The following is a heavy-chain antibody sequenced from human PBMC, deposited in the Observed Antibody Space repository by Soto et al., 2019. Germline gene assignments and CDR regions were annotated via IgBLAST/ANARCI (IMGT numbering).Heavy chain of an antibody. Sequence: QVQLVQSGAEVKKPGSSVKVSCKASGGTFSSYAIIWVRQAPGQGLEWMGGIIPIFGTANYAQKFQGRVTITADESTSTAYMELSSLRSEDTAVYYCAREPTCSGGSCYSIGYYYYGMDVWGQGTTVTVSS. CDR2: IIPIFGTA. CDR1: GGTFSSYA. D-gene: IGHD2-15*01. CDR3: AREPTCSGGSCYSIGYYYYGMDV. V-gene: IGHV1-69*01. J-gene: IGHJ6*02.